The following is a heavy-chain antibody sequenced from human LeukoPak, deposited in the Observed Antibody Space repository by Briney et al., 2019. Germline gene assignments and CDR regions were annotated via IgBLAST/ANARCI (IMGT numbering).Heavy chain of an antibody. CDR3: AKDHSVVPAALVDY. D-gene: IGHD2-2*01. CDR2: LGGGGIDT. Sequence: GGSLRLSCAASGFTFSNYAMSWVRQAPGKGLEWVSTLGGGGIDTYYADSVKGRFTISRDNSKNTLYLQMNSLRAEDTAVYYCAKDHSVVPAALVDYWGQGTLVTVSS. V-gene: IGHV3-23*01. J-gene: IGHJ4*02. CDR1: GFTFSNYA.